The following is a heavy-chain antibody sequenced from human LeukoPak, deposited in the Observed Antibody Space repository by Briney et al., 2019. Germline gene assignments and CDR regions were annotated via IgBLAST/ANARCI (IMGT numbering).Heavy chain of an antibody. CDR3: ASNAGYSSSWRFDP. D-gene: IGHD6-13*01. CDR1: GYTLTELS. CDR2: FDPEDGET. Sequence: ASVKVSCKVSGYTLTELSMRWVRQAPGKGLEWMGGFDPEDGETIYAQKFQGRVTMTEDTSTDTAYMELSSLRSEDTAVYYCASNAGYSSSWRFDPWGQGTLVTVSS. V-gene: IGHV1-24*01. J-gene: IGHJ5*02.